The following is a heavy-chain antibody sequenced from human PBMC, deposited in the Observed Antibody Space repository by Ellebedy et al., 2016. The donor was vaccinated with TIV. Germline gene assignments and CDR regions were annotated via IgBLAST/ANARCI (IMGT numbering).Heavy chain of an antibody. J-gene: IGHJ3*01. V-gene: IGHV1-2*02. CDR2: INPSNGAT. CDR3: ARLNGDDGAGDAFDV. Sequence: AASVKVSCKTSGYTFTGYYMHWARQVPGQGLEWMGWINPSNGATSYAQNFQGRVAMTGDTSIRTAYMELIRLTSGDTAVYYCARLNGDDGAGDAFDVWGRGTMVTVSP. CDR1: GYTFTGYY. D-gene: IGHD4-17*01.